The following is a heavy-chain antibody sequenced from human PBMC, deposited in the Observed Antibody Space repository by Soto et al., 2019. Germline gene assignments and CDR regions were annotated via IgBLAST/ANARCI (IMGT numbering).Heavy chain of an antibody. CDR3: ARDLNPAAIRYYYYGMDV. CDR1: VGSVSSGIYY. D-gene: IGHD2-2*01. V-gene: IGHV4-61*01. CDR2: IYYSGST. J-gene: IGHJ6*02. Sequence: NPSETLSLTCTVSVGSVSSGIYYWSWIRQPPGKGLEWIGYIYYSGSTNYNPSLKSRVTISVDTSKNQFSLKLSSVTAADTAVYYCARDLNPAAIRYYYYGMDVSGQGTTVTVSS.